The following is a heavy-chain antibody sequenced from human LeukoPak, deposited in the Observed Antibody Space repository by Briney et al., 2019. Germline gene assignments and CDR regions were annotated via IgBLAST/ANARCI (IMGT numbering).Heavy chain of an antibody. J-gene: IGHJ4*02. CDR1: GFTFSSYW. V-gene: IGHV3-7*03. CDR2: IKHDASEK. Sequence: GGSLRLSCAASGFTFSSYWMAWVRQTPGKGLEWVANIKHDASEKYYVDSVKGRFTISRDNAQNSFYLQMNSLRAEDTAVYYCARVYSGYDLPGSLANYYFDYWGQGALVTVSS. D-gene: IGHD5-12*01. CDR3: ARVYSGYDLPGSLANYYFDY.